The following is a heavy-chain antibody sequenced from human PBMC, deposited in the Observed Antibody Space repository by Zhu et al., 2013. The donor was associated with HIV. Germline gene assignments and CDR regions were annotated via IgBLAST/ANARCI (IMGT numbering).Heavy chain of an antibody. Sequence: EVQLVETGGGLIQPGGSLRLSCAASGFTVSSNYMSWVRQAPGKGLEWVSVIYSGGSTYYADSVKGRFTISRDNSKNTLYLQMNSLRAEDTAVYYCASTEIYGWDAFDIWGQGTMVTVSS. CDR1: GFTVSSNY. D-gene: IGHD2-8*02. CDR2: IYSGGST. V-gene: IGHV3-53*02. CDR3: ASTEIYGWDAFDI. J-gene: IGHJ3*02.